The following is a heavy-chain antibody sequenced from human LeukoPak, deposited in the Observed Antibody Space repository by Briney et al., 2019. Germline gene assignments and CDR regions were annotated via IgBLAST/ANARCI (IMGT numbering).Heavy chain of an antibody. CDR2: INPNSGGT. J-gene: IGHJ4*02. CDR1: GYTFTGYY. Sequence: GASVKVSCKASGYTFTGYYMHWVQQAPGQGLEWMGWINPNSGGTNYAQKFQGRVTMTRDTSISTAYMEPSRLRSDDTAVYYCARTSIRFRYFDYWGQGTLVTVSS. CDR3: ARTSIRFRYFDY. V-gene: IGHV1-2*02. D-gene: IGHD4-17*01.